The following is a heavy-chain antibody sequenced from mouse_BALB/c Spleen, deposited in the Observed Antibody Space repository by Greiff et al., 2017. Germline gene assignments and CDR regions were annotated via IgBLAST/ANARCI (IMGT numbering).Heavy chain of an antibody. D-gene: IGHD3-1*01. CDR1: GYTFTSYV. V-gene: IGHV1-14*01. J-gene: IGHJ3*01. Sequence: VQLQQSGPELVKPGASVKMSCKASGYTFTSYVMHWVKQKPGQGLEWIGYINPYNDGTKYNEKFKGKATLTSDKSSSTAYMELSSLTSEDSAVYYCARQLGSAWFAYWGQGTLVTVSA. CDR3: ARQLGSAWFAY. CDR2: INPYNDGT.